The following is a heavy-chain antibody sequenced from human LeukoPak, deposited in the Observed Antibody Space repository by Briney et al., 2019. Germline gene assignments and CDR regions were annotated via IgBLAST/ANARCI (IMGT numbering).Heavy chain of an antibody. J-gene: IGHJ4*02. D-gene: IGHD2-2*02. Sequence: QPGGSLRLSCAASGFTFSSHSMNWVRQAPGKGLEWVSYISSSSSTIYYADSVKGRFTISRDNAKNSLYLQMNSLRAEDTAVYSCARGYCTSSSCYNDYWGQGTLVTVSS. CDR1: GFTFSSHS. CDR2: ISSSSSTI. CDR3: ARGYCTSSSCYNDY. V-gene: IGHV3-48*01.